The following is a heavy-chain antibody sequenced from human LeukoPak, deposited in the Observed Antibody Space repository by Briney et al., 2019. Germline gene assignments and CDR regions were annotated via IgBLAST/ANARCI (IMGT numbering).Heavy chain of an antibody. J-gene: IGHJ4*02. CDR2: IIPILGIA. Sequence: ASVKVSCKASGGTFSSYVISWVRQAPGQGLEWMGRIIPILGIANYAQKFQGRVTITADKSTSTAYMELSSLRSEDTAVYYCAREVYYGSGSYPTVDYWGQGTLVTVSS. V-gene: IGHV1-69*04. CDR3: AREVYYGSGSYPTVDY. D-gene: IGHD3-10*01. CDR1: GGTFSSYV.